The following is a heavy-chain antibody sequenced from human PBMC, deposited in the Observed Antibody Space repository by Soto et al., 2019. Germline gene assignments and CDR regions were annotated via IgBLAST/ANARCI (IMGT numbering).Heavy chain of an antibody. CDR1: GGSISSYY. CDR2: IYYSGST. D-gene: IGHD2-21*01. V-gene: IGHV4-59*01. Sequence: QVQLQESGPGLVKPSETLSLTCTVSGGSISSYYWSWIRQPPGKGLEWIGYIYYSGSTNYNPSLKSRVTISVDTSKNQFSLKLSSVTAADTAVYYCARAHCGGNCLVDYWGQGTLVTVSS. CDR3: ARAHCGGNCLVDY. J-gene: IGHJ4*02.